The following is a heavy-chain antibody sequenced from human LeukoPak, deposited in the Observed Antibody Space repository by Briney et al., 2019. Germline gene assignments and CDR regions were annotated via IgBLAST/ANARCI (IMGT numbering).Heavy chain of an antibody. J-gene: IGHJ4*02. V-gene: IGHV3-74*01. Sequence: PGESLRLSCAASGFSFSNYWFHWVRQAPGEGLVWVSRTNEHGTIINYADSVKGRFTISRDNAKNTLYLQMNSLRTEDSALYYCVVDLSGSADYWGQGTLVTASS. CDR3: VVDLSGSADY. CDR2: TNEHGTII. CDR1: GFSFSNYW. D-gene: IGHD3-10*01.